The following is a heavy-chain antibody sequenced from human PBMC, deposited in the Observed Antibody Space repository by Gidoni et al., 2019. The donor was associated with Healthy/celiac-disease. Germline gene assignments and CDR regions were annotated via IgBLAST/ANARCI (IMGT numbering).Heavy chain of an antibody. CDR3: ARAIVVVTAIYNWFDP. V-gene: IGHV1-3*01. CDR2: INAGNGNT. Sequence: QVQLVQSGAEVKKPGASVKVSCKASGYTFTSYALHWVRQAPGQRLEWTGWINAGNGNTKYSQKFQGRVTITRDTSASTAYMELSSLRSEDTAVYYCARAIVVVTAIYNWFDPWGQGTLVTVSS. CDR1: GYTFTSYA. J-gene: IGHJ5*02. D-gene: IGHD2-21*02.